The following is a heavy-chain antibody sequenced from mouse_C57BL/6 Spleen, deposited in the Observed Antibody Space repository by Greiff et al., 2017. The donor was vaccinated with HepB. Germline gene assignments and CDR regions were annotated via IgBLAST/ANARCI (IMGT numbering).Heavy chain of an antibody. V-gene: IGHV1-4*01. CDR1: GYTFTSYT. CDR2: INPSSGYT. CDR3: ARGRLRLYFDY. D-gene: IGHD2-4*01. J-gene: IGHJ2*01. Sequence: VKLMESGAELARPGASVKMSCKASGYTFTSYTMHWVKQRPGQGLEWIGYINPSSGYTKYNQKFKDKATLTADKSSSTAYMQLSSLTSEDSAVYYCARGRLRLYFDYWGQGTTLTVSS.